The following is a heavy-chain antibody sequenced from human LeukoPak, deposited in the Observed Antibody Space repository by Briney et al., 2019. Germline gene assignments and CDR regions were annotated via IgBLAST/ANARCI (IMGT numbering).Heavy chain of an antibody. Sequence: PGGSLRLSCAASGFTFSDHYMDWVRQAPGKGLEWVGRIRNRAKSYSTQNAPSVKDRFTISRDDSRNSLYLQMNSLKTEDTAVYYCSKYKYGAFDIWGQGAMVTVSS. CDR1: GFTFSDHY. V-gene: IGHV3-72*01. D-gene: IGHD5-18*01. CDR3: SKYKYGAFDI. CDR2: IRNRAKSYST. J-gene: IGHJ3*02.